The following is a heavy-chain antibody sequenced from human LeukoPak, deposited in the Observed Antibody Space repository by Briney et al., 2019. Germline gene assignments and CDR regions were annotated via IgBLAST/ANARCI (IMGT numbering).Heavy chain of an antibody. CDR3: ATPLTYVFWSGSDY. CDR2: ISGSADST. D-gene: IGHD3-3*01. Sequence: PGGSLRLSCAASGFTFSSYAMSWVRQAPGKGLEWVSAISGSADSTYYADSVKGRFTISRDNSKNTLYLQMSSLRAEDTAVYYCATPLTYVFWSGSDYWGQGTLVTVSS. V-gene: IGHV3-23*01. J-gene: IGHJ4*02. CDR1: GFTFSSYA.